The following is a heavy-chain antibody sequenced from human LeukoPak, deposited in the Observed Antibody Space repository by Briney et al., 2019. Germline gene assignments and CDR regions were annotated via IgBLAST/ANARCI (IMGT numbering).Heavy chain of an antibody. V-gene: IGHV3-66*01. CDR2: ISNDGDT. Sequence: PGGSLRLSCAASGFTVSSNYMSWVRQGPGKGLECVSVISNDGDTYYADSVKGRFTISRDTSKNTVSLQMNRLRAEDTAVYYCAGDKTTGGWYEFDYWGQGTLVTVSS. CDR3: AGDKTTGGWYEFDY. CDR1: GFTVSSNY. J-gene: IGHJ4*02. D-gene: IGHD6-19*01.